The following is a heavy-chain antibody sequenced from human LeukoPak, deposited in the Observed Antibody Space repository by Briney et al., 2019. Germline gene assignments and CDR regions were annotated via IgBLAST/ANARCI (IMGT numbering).Heavy chain of an antibody. D-gene: IGHD6-19*01. Sequence: PGGSLRLSCAASGCTFSSYAMSWVRQAPGKGLEWVSAISGSGGSTYYADSVKGRFTISRDNSKNTLYLQMNSLRAEDTAVYYCAKDQMGIAVADLDHWGQGTLVTVSS. CDR3: AKDQMGIAVADLDH. CDR1: GCTFSSYA. V-gene: IGHV3-23*01. CDR2: ISGSGGST. J-gene: IGHJ4*02.